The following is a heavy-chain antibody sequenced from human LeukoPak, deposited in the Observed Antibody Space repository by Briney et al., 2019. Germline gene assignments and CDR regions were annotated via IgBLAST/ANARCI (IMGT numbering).Heavy chain of an antibody. J-gene: IGHJ4*02. D-gene: IGHD3-3*01. CDR2: ISYDGSNK. V-gene: IGHV3-30-3*01. CDR1: GFTFSSYA. CDR3: ARSNTYYDFWSGSPPIDY. Sequence: GRSLRLSCAASGFTFSSYAMHWVRQAPGKGLEWVAVISYDGSNKYYADSVKGRFTISRDNSKNTLYPQMNSLRAKDTAVYYCARSNTYYDFWSGSPPIDYWGQGTLVTVSS.